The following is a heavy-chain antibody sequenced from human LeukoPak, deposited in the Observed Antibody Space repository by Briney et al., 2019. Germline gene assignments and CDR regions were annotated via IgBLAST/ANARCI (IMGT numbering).Heavy chain of an antibody. CDR3: ARAPDYGGNSGLSDY. D-gene: IGHD4-23*01. J-gene: IGHJ4*02. CDR2: ISGGSEST. Sequence: GGSLRLSCAASGFTFSNYAMSWVRQAPGKGLEWVSSISGGSESTAYAGSVKGRLTISRDNSKNMLYMQMNSLRSDDTAVYYCARAPDYGGNSGLSDYWGQGTLVTVSS. V-gene: IGHV3-23*01. CDR1: GFTFSNYA.